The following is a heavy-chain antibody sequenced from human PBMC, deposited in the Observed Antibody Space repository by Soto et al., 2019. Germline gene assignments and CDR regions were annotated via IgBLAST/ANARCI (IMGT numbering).Heavy chain of an antibody. V-gene: IGHV4-59*08. Sequence: XETLSLTCTVSGCSISTYYWNWIRKSPGKGLEWIGYIYRTGSTHYNPSLNSRAAISLDTSRNRFSLKLNSVTAADTAVYFCARQIGDDPFDIWGQGKMVTVS. CDR3: ARQIGDDPFDI. D-gene: IGHD3-3*01. J-gene: IGHJ3*02. CDR1: GCSISTYY. CDR2: IYRTGST.